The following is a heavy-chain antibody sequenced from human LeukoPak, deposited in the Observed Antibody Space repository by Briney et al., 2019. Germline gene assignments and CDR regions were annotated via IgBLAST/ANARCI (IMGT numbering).Heavy chain of an antibody. CDR1: RYTFTGYY. Sequence: EASVKVSCKASRYTFTGYYMHWVRQAPGQGLEWMGWINPNSGDTNYAQKFQGRVTMTRDTSITTVYMELSRLRSDDTAVYFCVSGWSVTGWYNNWFDPWGQGTLVTVSS. CDR3: VSGWSVTGWYNNWFDP. J-gene: IGHJ5*02. CDR2: INPNSGDT. V-gene: IGHV1-2*02. D-gene: IGHD6-19*01.